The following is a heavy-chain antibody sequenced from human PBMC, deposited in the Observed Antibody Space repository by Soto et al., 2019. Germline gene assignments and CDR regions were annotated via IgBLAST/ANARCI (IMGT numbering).Heavy chain of an antibody. CDR2: ISAYNGNT. CDR3: ARDLPRFLDFLGYYYGMDV. V-gene: IGHV1-18*04. Sequence: ASVKVSCKASGYTFTSYGISGVRQAPGQGLEWMGWISAYNGNTNYAQKLQGRVTMTTDTSTSTAYMELRSLRSDDTAVYYCARDLPRFLDFLGYYYGMDVWGQGTTVTVSS. D-gene: IGHD3-3*01. J-gene: IGHJ6*02. CDR1: GYTFTSYG.